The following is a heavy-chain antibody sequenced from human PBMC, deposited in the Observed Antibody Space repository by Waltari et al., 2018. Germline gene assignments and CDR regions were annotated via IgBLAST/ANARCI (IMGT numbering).Heavy chain of an antibody. CDR1: GFTFSSYS. J-gene: IGHJ4*02. CDR2: ISSSSMYL. V-gene: IGHV3-21*01. CDR3: ARETPPVGSWYRL. D-gene: IGHD6-13*01. Sequence: EVQLVESGGGLVKPGGSLRLSCAASGFTFSSYSMNWVRQAPGKGLGWVSSISSSSMYLDYAYSVKGRFTISRDNAKNSLYLQMNSLRAEDTAVYYCARETPPVGSWYRLWGQGTLVTVSS.